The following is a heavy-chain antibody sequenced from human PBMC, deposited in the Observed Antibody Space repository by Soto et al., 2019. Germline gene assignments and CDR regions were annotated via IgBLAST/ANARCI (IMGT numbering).Heavy chain of an antibody. CDR1: GFTFSAYA. CDR2: ISSNGGSA. CDR3: AREARGSGSYSVY. D-gene: IGHD1-26*01. J-gene: IGHJ4*02. V-gene: IGHV3-64*01. Sequence: SLRLSCAASGFTFSAYAMHWVRQAPGKGLEYVSAISSNGGSAYYANSVKGRFTISRDNSKNTLYLQMGSLRAEDMAVYYCAREARGSGSYSVYWGQGTLVTVSS.